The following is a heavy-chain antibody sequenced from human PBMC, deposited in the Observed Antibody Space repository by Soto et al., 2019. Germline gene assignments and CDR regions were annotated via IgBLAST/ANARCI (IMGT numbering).Heavy chain of an antibody. V-gene: IGHV3-33*01. CDR2: IWSEGSNE. D-gene: IGHD3-10*01. CDR1: EFTFSRHG. CDR3: ARERTFGDNRHEYRYV. Sequence: QVQLVESGGGVVQPGRSLRLSCAASEFTFSRHGMHWVRQAPGKGLQWVGVIWSEGSNEVYADSEKGRFIISRDNSKNMLYLQMNSRRAEDTAVYYCARERTFGDNRHEYRYVWDTGSTVTVSS. J-gene: IGHJ6*03.